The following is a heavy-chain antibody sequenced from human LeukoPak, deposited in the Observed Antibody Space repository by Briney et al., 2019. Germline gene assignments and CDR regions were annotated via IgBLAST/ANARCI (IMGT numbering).Heavy chain of an antibody. CDR1: GYSFTSYW. Sequence: GESLKISCKGSGYSFTSYWIGWVRQMPGKGLEWMGIIYPGDSDTRYSPSFQGQVTISADKSISTAYLQWSCLKASDTAMYYCARPRLNGWYYFDYWGQGTLVTVSS. D-gene: IGHD6-19*01. CDR3: ARPRLNGWYYFDY. CDR2: IYPGDSDT. V-gene: IGHV5-51*01. J-gene: IGHJ4*02.